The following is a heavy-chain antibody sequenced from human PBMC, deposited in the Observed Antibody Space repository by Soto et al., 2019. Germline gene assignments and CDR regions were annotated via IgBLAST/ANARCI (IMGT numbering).Heavy chain of an antibody. D-gene: IGHD6-6*01. CDR3: ARPRGPSSSSDWFDP. CDR2: IYPGDSDP. V-gene: IGHV5-51*01. J-gene: IGHJ5*02. CDR1: GYSFTSYW. Sequence: GESLKISCKGSGYSFTSYWIGWVRQMPGKGLEWMGIIYPGDSDPGYSPSFQGQVTISADKSISTAYLQWSSLKASDTAMYYCARPRGPSSSSDWFDPWGQGTLVTSPQ.